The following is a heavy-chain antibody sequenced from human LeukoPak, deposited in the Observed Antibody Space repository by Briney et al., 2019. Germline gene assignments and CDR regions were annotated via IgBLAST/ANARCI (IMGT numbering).Heavy chain of an antibody. CDR2: IYTSGST. D-gene: IGHD6-13*01. CDR1: GGSISNYY. CDR3: ARGAAVGTEWFDP. J-gene: IGHJ5*02. Sequence: SETLSLTCTVSGGSISNYYWSWIRQPAEKGLEWIGRIYTSGSTDYNPSLNSRVTISVEKSENQFSLNLRSVTAADTAVYYCARGAAVGTEWFDPWGQGTLVTVSS. V-gene: IGHV4-4*07.